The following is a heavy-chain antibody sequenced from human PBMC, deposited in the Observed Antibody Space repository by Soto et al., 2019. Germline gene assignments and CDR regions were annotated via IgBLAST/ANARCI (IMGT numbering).Heavy chain of an antibody. CDR1: GGSISISSYY. CDR2: IYYSGST. Sequence: QLQLQESGPGLVKPSETLSLTCPVSGGSISISSYYWGWIRQPPGKGLEWIGSIYYSGSTYYNPSLKSRVTISVDTSKNQCSLKLSSVTAAETAVYYCARQLRDYFDYWGQGTLVTVSS. J-gene: IGHJ4*02. D-gene: IGHD3-16*01. V-gene: IGHV4-39*01. CDR3: ARQLRDYFDY.